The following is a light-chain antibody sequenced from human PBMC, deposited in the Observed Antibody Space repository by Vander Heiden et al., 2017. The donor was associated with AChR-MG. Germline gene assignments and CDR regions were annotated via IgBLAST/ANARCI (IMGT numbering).Light chain of an antibody. Sequence: EIVMTQSPATLSVSPGESATLSCRASQSVSRNVAWYQQKPGQAPRLLMYEVSNRMTGNPVRFTGSGYGTEFTLTISSLQSEDFAVYYCQQNNNRPPVTFGGGTRVDIK. CDR2: EVS. V-gene: IGKV3-15*01. CDR1: QSVSRN. CDR3: QQNNNRPPVT. J-gene: IGKJ4*01.